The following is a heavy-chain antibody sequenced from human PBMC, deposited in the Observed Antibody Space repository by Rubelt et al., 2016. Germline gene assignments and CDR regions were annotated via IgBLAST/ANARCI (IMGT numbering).Heavy chain of an antibody. J-gene: IGHJ4*02. CDR3: ARDLITGPRDY. D-gene: IGHD1-20*01. V-gene: IGHV1-2*02. Sequence: GGTNYAQKFQGRVTMTRDTSISTAYMELSRLRPDDTAVYYCARDLITGPRDYWGQGTLVTVSS. CDR2: GGT.